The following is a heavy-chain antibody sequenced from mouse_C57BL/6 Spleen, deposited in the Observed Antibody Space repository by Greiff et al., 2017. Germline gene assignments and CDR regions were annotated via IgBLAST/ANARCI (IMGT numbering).Heavy chain of an antibody. D-gene: IGHD1-1*01. V-gene: IGHV1-53*01. Sequence: QVQLQQPGTELVKPGASVKLSCKASGYTFTSYWMHWVKQRPGQGLEWIGNINPSNGGTNYNEKFKSKATLTVDKSSSTAYMQLSSLTSEDSAVYYWAREAITTVVATDYWGQGTTLTVSS. CDR2: INPSNGGT. CDR1: GYTFTSYW. CDR3: AREAITTVVATDY. J-gene: IGHJ2*01.